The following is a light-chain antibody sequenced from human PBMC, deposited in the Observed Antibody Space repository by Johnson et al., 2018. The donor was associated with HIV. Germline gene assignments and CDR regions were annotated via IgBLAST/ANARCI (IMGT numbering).Light chain of an antibody. CDR2: ENN. CDR1: SSNIGNNY. CDR3: GTWYSSLSAYV. J-gene: IGLJ1*01. V-gene: IGLV1-51*02. Sequence: QSVLTQPPSVSAAPGQKVTISCSGSSSNIGNNYVSWYQQLPGTAPKLLIYENNKRPSGIPDRFSGSKSGTSATLGITGLQTGDEADYYCGTWYSSLSAYVFGIGTKVTVL.